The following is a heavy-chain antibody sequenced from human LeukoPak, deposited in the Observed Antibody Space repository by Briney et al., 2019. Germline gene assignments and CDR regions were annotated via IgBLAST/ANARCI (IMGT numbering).Heavy chain of an antibody. D-gene: IGHD6-13*01. CDR3: ANLRLAAAGYYFDY. Sequence: GGSLRLSCAASGFAFSSYAMSWVRQAPGKGLEWVSAISGSGGSTYYADSVKGRFTISRDNSKNTLYLQMNSLRAEDTAVYYCANLRLAAAGYYFDYWGQGTLVTVSS. CDR1: GFAFSSYA. J-gene: IGHJ4*02. CDR2: ISGSGGST. V-gene: IGHV3-23*01.